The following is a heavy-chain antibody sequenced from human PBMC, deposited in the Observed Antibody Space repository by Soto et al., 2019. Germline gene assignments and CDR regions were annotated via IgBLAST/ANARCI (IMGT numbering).Heavy chain of an antibody. D-gene: IGHD3-22*01. J-gene: IGHJ6*02. CDR1: GFTFSNAW. CDR2: IKSKTDGGTT. Sequence: GGSLRLSCAASGFTFSNAWMSWVRQAPGKGLEWVGRIKSKTDGGTTDYAAPVKGRFTISRDDSKNTLYLQMNSLKTEDTAVYYCTRFYYYDSSGYYIYYYYYGMDVWGQGTTVTVSS. V-gene: IGHV3-15*01. CDR3: TRFYYYDSSGYYIYYYYYGMDV.